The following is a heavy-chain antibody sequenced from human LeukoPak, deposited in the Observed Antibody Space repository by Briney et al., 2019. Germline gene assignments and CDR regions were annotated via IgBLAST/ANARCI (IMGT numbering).Heavy chain of an antibody. CDR2: IIPIFGTA. J-gene: IGHJ2*01. CDR3: ARAPPGTTVTTSLCYFEG. D-gene: IGHD4-17*01. Sequence: SVKVSCKASGGTFSSYAINWVRQAPGQGLEWMGGIIPIFGTANYAQKFQGRVTITADESTSTVYMELSSLGSEDTAVYYCARAPPGTTVTTSLCYFEGWGRGPFVIVS. V-gene: IGHV1-69*13. CDR1: GGTFSSYA.